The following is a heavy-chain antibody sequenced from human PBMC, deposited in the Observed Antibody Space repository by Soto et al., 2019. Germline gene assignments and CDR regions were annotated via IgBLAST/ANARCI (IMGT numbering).Heavy chain of an antibody. V-gene: IGHV3-53*01. CDR1: GFAVSSKY. CDR2: IYGGGTT. Sequence: EVQLVESGGGLIQPGGSLRLSCAASGFAVSSKYMTWVRQAPGKGLEWVSVIYGGGTTYYADFVKGRSTISRAPSKNTLYLQLNSLRAENTAVYYCVQTTGWPGFDFWGQGTLVTVSS. J-gene: IGHJ4*02. D-gene: IGHD6-19*01. CDR3: VQTTGWPGFDF.